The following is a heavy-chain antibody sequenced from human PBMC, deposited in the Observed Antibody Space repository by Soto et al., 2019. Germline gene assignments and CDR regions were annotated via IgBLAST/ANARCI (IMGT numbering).Heavy chain of an antibody. J-gene: IGHJ5*02. CDR1: GFTFSSYG. D-gene: IGHD1-26*01. V-gene: IGHV3-33*01. CDR2: IWYDGSNK. Sequence: QVQLVESGGGVVQPGRSLRLSCAASGFTFSSYGMHWVRQAPGKGLEWVAVIWYDGSNKYYADSVKGRFTISRDNSKNTLYLQVNSLRAEGAAVYYCARDRWGWFDPWGQGTLVTVS. CDR3: ARDRWGWFDP.